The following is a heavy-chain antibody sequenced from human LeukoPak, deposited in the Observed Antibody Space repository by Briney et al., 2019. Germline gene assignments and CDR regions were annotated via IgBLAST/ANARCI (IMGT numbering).Heavy chain of an antibody. CDR2: LSPDGSST. Sequence: PGGSLRLSCAASGFTFSSYWMQWVRQAPGKGLVWVSRLSPDGSSTTSADSVKGRFTISRDNAKNSLYLQMNSLRAEDTAVYYCGRRPREIAVADYWGQGTLVTVSS. J-gene: IGHJ4*02. CDR3: GRRPREIAVADY. CDR1: GFTFSSYW. D-gene: IGHD6-19*01. V-gene: IGHV3-74*01.